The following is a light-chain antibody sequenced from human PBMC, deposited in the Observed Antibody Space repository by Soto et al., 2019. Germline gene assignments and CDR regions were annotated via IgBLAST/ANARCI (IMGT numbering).Light chain of an antibody. CDR1: QSVSSS. Sequence: EIVMTQSPATLSVSPGERATLSCRASQSVSSSLAWYQQKPGQAPRLLIYGASTRATGIPARFSGSGSGTEFTLTISSLQSEDFAVYYCRQYNNWPETFGQGTKVDIK. J-gene: IGKJ1*01. CDR2: GAS. V-gene: IGKV3-15*01. CDR3: RQYNNWPET.